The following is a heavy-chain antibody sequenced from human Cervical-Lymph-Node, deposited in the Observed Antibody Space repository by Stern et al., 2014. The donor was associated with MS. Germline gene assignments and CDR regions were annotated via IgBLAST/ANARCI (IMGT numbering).Heavy chain of an antibody. Sequence: QVKLGQSGAEVKKPGASVKVSCKASGYTFTSYEINGVRQATGQGLEWMGWMNPNSGNTGYAQKIPGRGNMNRNTSISTAYMELSSLRSEDTAVYYCARGERRGVSPYDFWSGYSPNDWFDPWGQGTLVTVSS. V-gene: IGHV1-8*01. CDR2: MNPNSGNT. J-gene: IGHJ5*02. CDR3: ARGERRGVSPYDFWSGYSPNDWFDP. D-gene: IGHD3-3*01. CDR1: GYTFTSYE.